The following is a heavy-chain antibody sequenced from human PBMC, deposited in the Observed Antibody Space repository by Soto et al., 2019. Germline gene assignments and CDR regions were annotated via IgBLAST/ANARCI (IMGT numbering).Heavy chain of an antibody. Sequence: SETLSLTCTVSGGSISSGGYYWSWIRQHPGKGLEWIGYIYYSGSTYYNPSLKSRVTISVDTSKNQFSLKLSSVTAADTAVYYCARDHSGYDWRPYGMDVWGQGTTVTVSS. CDR2: IYYSGST. J-gene: IGHJ6*02. CDR1: GGSISSGGYY. D-gene: IGHD5-12*01. V-gene: IGHV4-31*03. CDR3: ARDHSGYDWRPYGMDV.